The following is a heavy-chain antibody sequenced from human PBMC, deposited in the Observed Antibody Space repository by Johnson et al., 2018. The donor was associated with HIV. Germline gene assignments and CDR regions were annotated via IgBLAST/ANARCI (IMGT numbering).Heavy chain of an antibody. CDR1: GFTFCDYY. Sequence: QVQLVESGGGLVQPGGSLRLSCAASGFTFCDYYMSWIRQAPGKGLEWVAVISYDGSNKYYADSVKGRFSISRDNAKNSLYLQMNSLRPEDTAVYYCAIEVRAYSSGSDACDLWGQGTMGSVSS. CDR2: ISYDGSNK. D-gene: IGHD6-25*01. J-gene: IGHJ3*01. CDR3: AIEVRAYSSGSDACDL. V-gene: IGHV3-30*03.